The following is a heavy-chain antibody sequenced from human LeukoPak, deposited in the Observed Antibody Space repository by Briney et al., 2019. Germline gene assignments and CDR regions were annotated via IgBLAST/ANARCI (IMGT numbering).Heavy chain of an antibody. CDR1: GFTFSSYG. J-gene: IGHJ4*02. Sequence: PGGSLRLSCAASGFTFSSYGMHWVRQAPDKGLEWVAVISYDGSNKYYADSVKGRFTISRDNSKNTLYLQMNSLRAEDTAVYYCAKSSTHHDYFDYWGQGTLVTVSS. V-gene: IGHV3-30*18. D-gene: IGHD1-14*01. CDR3: AKSSTHHDYFDY. CDR2: ISYDGSNK.